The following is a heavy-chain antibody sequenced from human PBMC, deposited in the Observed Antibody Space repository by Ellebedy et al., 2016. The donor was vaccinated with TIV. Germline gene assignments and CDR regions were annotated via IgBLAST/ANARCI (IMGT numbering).Heavy chain of an antibody. CDR2: IKQDGSEK. D-gene: IGHD7-27*01. V-gene: IGHV3-7*01. J-gene: IGHJ4*02. Sequence: GESLKISXAASGFTFSSYWMSWVRQAPGKGLEWVANIKQDGSEKYYVDSVKGRFTISRDNAKNSLYLQMNSLRAEDTAVYYCASYQGLELGGFDYWGQGTLVTVSS. CDR1: GFTFSSYW. CDR3: ASYQGLELGGFDY.